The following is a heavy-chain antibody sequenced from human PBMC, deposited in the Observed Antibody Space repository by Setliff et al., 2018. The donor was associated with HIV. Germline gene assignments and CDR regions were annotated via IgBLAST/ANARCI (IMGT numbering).Heavy chain of an antibody. CDR2: INSDGSSI. V-gene: IGHV3-74*01. CDR3: ARHSDWYGNDAFDI. Sequence: GASVKVSCKASGGTFSSYAMHWVRQAPGKGLVWVSRINSDGSSISYADSVKGRFTISRDNAKNTLYLQMNSLRGEDTAVYYCARHSDWYGNDAFDIWGQGTRVTVSS. J-gene: IGHJ3*02. CDR1: GGTFSSYA. D-gene: IGHD6-19*01.